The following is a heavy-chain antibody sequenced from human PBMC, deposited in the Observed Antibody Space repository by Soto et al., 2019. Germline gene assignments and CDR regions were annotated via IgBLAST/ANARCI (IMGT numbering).Heavy chain of an antibody. CDR1: GYTFTSYD. CDR2: MNPNSGNT. CDR3: ARMKYCSSTSCNQKGFDP. J-gene: IGHJ5*02. D-gene: IGHD2-2*01. Sequence: ASVKVSCKASGYTFTSYDINWVRQATGQGXEWMGWMNPNSGNTGYAQKFQGRVTMTRNTSISTAYMELSSLRSEDTAVYYCARMKYCSSTSCNQKGFDPWGQGTLVTVSS. V-gene: IGHV1-8*01.